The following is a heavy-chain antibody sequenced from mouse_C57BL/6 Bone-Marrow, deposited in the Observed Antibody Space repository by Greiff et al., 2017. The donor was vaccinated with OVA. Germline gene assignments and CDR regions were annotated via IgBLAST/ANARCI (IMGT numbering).Heavy chain of an antibody. Sequence: EVMLVESGEGLVKPGGSLKLSCAASGFTFSSYAMSWVRQTPEKRLEWVAYISSGGDYIYYADTVKGRFTISRDNARNTLYLQMSSLKSEDTAMYYCTRVLVLRRGFAYWGQGTLVTVSA. CDR1: GFTFSSYA. V-gene: IGHV5-9-1*02. D-gene: IGHD2-12*01. CDR3: TRVLVLRRGFAY. CDR2: ISSGGDYI. J-gene: IGHJ3*01.